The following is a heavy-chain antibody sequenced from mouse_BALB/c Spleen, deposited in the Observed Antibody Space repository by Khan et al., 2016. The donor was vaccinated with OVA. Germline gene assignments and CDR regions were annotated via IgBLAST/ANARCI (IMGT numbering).Heavy chain of an antibody. Sequence: VQLQQSGAELVKSGDTVKLSCTASGLNIKDTYMHWLKQCHEKGLEWIGRIDPPNGTPKYDQKFKGKAAITADKSSNTAYLKPSSLTSDDTAGYYCARMARKWGQGTTLTVSS. V-gene: IGHV14-3*02. CDR1: GLNIKDTY. CDR2: IDPPNGTP. CDR3: ARMARK. J-gene: IGHJ2*01.